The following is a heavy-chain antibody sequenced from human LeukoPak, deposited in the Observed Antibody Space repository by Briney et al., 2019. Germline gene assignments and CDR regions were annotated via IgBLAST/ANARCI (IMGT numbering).Heavy chain of an antibody. Sequence: GGSLRLSWAASGFTFSSYWMHWVRQAPGKGPVWVARTNRDGSSTAYADSVKGRFTISKDNAKNTLYLLMNSLRAEDTAVYYCARDSVEWYIFDYWGQGTLVTVSS. V-gene: IGHV3-74*01. CDR3: ARDSVEWYIFDY. D-gene: IGHD3-3*01. CDR2: TNRDGSST. J-gene: IGHJ4*02. CDR1: GFTFSSYW.